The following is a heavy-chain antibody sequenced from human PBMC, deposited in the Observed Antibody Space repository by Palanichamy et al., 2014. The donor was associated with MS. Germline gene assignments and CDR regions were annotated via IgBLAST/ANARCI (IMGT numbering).Heavy chain of an antibody. V-gene: IGHV3-23*04. D-gene: IGHD6-25*01. Sequence: EVQLVESGGGLVQPGGSLRLACAASGFIFSNYVMSWVRQASGKGLEWVSSISGSGSSTYYADSVKGRFTISTDNSKNTLYLQMNSLRAEDTAIYYCAKISGSGWRDYFDYWGQGTLVTVSS. CDR1: GFIFSNYV. CDR2: ISGSGSST. CDR3: AKISGSGWRDYFDY. J-gene: IGHJ4*02.